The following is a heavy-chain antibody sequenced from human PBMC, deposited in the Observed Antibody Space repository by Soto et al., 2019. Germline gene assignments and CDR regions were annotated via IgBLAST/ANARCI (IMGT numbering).Heavy chain of an antibody. CDR1: GFTFSSYA. J-gene: IGHJ4*02. D-gene: IGHD2-21*02. CDR2: ISGSGGST. V-gene: IGHV3-23*01. CDR3: AKGFVVVTANH. Sequence: EVQLLESGGGLVQPGGSLRLSCAASGFTFSSYAMSWVRQAPGKGLEWVSAISGSGGSTYYADSVKGRFTISRDNSNNTLYLQMNSLRAEDTAVYCCAKGFVVVTANHWGQGTLVTVSS.